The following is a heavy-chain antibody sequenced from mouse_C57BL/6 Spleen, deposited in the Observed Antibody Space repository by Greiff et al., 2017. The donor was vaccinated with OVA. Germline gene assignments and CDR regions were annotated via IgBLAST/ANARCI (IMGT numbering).Heavy chain of an antibody. J-gene: IGHJ2*01. Sequence: VQLQQPGAELVKPGASVKMSCKASGYTFTSYWITWVKQRPGPGLEWIGDIYPGSGSTNYNEKFKSMATLTVDTSSSTAYMQLLSLTSEDYAVYYDAREPNYYGSSWGDYWGQGPTHTVSS. CDR2: IYPGSGST. V-gene: IGHV1-55*01. D-gene: IGHD1-1*01. CDR1: GYTFTSYW. CDR3: AREPNYYGSSWGDY.